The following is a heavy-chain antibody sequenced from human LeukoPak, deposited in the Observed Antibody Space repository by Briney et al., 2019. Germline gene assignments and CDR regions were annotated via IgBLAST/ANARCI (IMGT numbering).Heavy chain of an antibody. CDR1: GGSISSNY. J-gene: IGHJ6*04. D-gene: IGHD6-6*01. CDR3: ARDLSSSSSMDV. Sequence: KPSETLSLTCTVSGGSISSNYWNWIRQPPGKGLEWIAYIYYSGSTNHNPSLKSRVTISVDTYKNQFSLKLSSVTAADTAVYYCARDLSSSSSMDVWGKGTTVTVSS. CDR2: IYYSGST. V-gene: IGHV4-59*01.